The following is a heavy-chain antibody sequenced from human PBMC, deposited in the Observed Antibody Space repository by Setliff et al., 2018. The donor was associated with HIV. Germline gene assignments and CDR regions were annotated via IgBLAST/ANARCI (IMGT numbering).Heavy chain of an antibody. Sequence: TLSLTCTVSGGSISGANYYWTWIRQPAGKGLEWIGRIYSSGSTNYNPSLKSRVTISIGTSKTQSSLKLSSATAADTAVYYCAREATIFGVVMPYFDSWGQGTLVTVSS. CDR2: IYSSGST. CDR1: GGSISGANYY. V-gene: IGHV4-61*02. CDR3: AREATIFGVVMPYFDS. J-gene: IGHJ4*02. D-gene: IGHD3-3*01.